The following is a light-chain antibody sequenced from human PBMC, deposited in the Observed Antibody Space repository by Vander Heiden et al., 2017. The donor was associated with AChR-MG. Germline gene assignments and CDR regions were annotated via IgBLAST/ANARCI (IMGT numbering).Light chain of an antibody. V-gene: IGKV2-28*01. CDR3: MQALQTPRT. Sequence: VMTQSPLSLPVAPGEPASISCRSSQSLLHSNGYNYLDWYLQKPGQSPQLLIYLGSNRASGVPDRFSGSGSGTDFTLKISRVEAEDVGVYYCMQALQTPRTFGQGTKVEIK. CDR2: LGS. J-gene: IGKJ1*01. CDR1: QSLLHSNGYNY.